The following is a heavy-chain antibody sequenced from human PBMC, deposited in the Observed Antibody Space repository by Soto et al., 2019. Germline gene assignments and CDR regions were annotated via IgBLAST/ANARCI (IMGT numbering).Heavy chain of an antibody. V-gene: IGHV3-23*01. CDR1: GFTFSNYG. Sequence: EVQLLESGGGLVQPGGSLRLSCAASGFTFSNYGMSWVRQAPGKGMEWVSALPEIGTNTYYADAVKGRFTISRDNSKNTLFLQIINLRTGYTAVYYWAKKIGVGATWYFDYWGQGTLVTVSS. CDR2: LPEIGTNT. J-gene: IGHJ4*02. D-gene: IGHD1-26*01. CDR3: AKKIGVGATWYFDY.